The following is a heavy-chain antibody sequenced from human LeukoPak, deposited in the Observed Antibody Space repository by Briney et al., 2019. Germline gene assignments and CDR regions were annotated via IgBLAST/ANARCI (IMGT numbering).Heavy chain of an antibody. V-gene: IGHV3-23*01. CDR1: GFTFSSYA. CDR2: ISGSGGST. CDR3: ARDYSGWSLDP. J-gene: IGHJ5*02. D-gene: IGHD5-12*01. Sequence: GGSLRLSCAASGFTFSSYAMSWVRQAPGKGLEWVSAISGSGGSTYCADSVKGRFTISRDNSKNTLYLQMNSLRAEDTAVYYCARDYSGWSLDPWGQGTLVTVSS.